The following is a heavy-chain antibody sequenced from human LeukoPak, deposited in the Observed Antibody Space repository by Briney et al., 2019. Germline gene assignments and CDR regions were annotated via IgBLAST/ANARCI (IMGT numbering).Heavy chain of an antibody. D-gene: IGHD3-16*01. Sequence: GGSLRLSCAASGFTFSSYEMNWVRQAPGKGLEWVSYISSSGSTIYYADSVKGRFTISRDTAKNSLYLQMNSLRAEDTAVYYCARDLPRGGSYYFDYWGQGTLVTVSS. V-gene: IGHV3-48*03. CDR3: ARDLPRGGSYYFDY. CDR1: GFTFSSYE. CDR2: ISSSGSTI. J-gene: IGHJ4*02.